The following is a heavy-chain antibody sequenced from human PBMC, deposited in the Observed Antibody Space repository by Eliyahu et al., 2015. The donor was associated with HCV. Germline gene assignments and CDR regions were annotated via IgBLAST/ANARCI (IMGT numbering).Heavy chain of an antibody. CDR3: VREGPSLTSRRWFDA. CDR2: ISPKSGNT. D-gene: IGHD4/OR15-4a*01. V-gene: IGHV1-18*03. Sequence: QVQLVQSGPEVKKPGDSVKISCKASGFSFTAYGISWVRQAPGQGLWGVGLISPKSGNTKYIQNFQGGISMTTDTSTTTAYLELTSLRYDDMAVYYCVREGPSLTSRRWFDAWGQGTLVTVSS. J-gene: IGHJ5*02. CDR1: GFSFTAYG.